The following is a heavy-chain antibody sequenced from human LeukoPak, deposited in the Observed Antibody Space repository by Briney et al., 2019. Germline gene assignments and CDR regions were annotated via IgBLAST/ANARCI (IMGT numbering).Heavy chain of an antibody. CDR2: ISSSSYI. D-gene: IGHD5-12*01. V-gene: IGHV3-21*01. J-gene: IGHJ6*02. Sequence: GGSLRLSCAASGFTFSSYSMNWVRQAPGKGLEWVSSISSSSYIYYADSVKGRFTISRDNAKNSLYLQMNSLRAEDTAVYYCARDRPPRLRNYYGMDVWGQGTTVTVSS. CDR1: GFTFSSYS. CDR3: ARDRPPRLRNYYGMDV.